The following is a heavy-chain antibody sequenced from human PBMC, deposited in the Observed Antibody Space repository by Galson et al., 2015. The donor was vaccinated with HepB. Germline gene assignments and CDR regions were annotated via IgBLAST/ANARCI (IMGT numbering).Heavy chain of an antibody. CDR2: ITSDGSST. D-gene: IGHD2-21*02. CDR3: ARESKTAINWFDS. Sequence: SLRLSCAASGFNFSNYWMYWVRQAPGKGLVWVSRITSDGSSTAYADSVRGRFTISRDNAKNTLFLQMNGLRAEDTAVYYCARESKTAINWFDSWGQGTLVTVSP. CDR1: GFNFSNYW. J-gene: IGHJ5*01. V-gene: IGHV3-74*01.